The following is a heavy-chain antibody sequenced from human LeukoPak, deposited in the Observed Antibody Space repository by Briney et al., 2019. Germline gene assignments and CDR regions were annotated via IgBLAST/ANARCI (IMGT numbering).Heavy chain of an antibody. V-gene: IGHV7-4-1*02. Sequence: ASVKVSCMASGYTFTSYAMNWVRPAPGQGLEWMGWINTNTWNQTYAQGFTGRFVFSLDTSVSTAYLQISSLKAEDTAVYYCARTDSSGYYFYYYYYMDVWGKGTTVTVSS. D-gene: IGHD3-22*01. CDR2: INTNTWNQ. CDR3: ARTDSSGYYFYYYYYMDV. J-gene: IGHJ6*03. CDR1: GYTFTSYA.